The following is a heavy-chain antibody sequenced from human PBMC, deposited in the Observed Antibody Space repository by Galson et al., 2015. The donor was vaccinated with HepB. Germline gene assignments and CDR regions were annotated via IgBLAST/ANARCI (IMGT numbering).Heavy chain of an antibody. J-gene: IGHJ4*02. D-gene: IGHD4-17*01. Sequence: SLRLSCAASGFIFSSYAMSWVRQAPGKGLEWVSGISGNGGSTYYADSVKGRFTISRDNSTNTLYLQMNSLRAEDTAVYYCAIRHYADYAYDYWGQGTLVTVSS. CDR3: AIRHYADYAYDY. CDR1: GFIFSSYA. CDR2: ISGNGGST. V-gene: IGHV3-23*01.